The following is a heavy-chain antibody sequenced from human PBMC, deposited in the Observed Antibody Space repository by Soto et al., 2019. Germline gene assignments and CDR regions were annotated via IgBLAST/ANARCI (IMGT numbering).Heavy chain of an antibody. J-gene: IGHJ4*02. CDR2: VNVGVGAT. Sequence: SWVRQAPGKGLEWVSSVNVGVGATNFADSVKGRFTISRDDSKKTLYLQMNSLRAEDTAVYYCAKNYYFDSWGQGARVTVSS. V-gene: IGHV3-23*01. CDR3: AKNYYFDS.